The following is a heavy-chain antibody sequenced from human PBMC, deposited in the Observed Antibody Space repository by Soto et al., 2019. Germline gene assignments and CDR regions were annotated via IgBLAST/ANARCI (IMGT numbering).Heavy chain of an antibody. J-gene: IGHJ6*02. CDR2: ISWDGGST. CDR1: GFTFDDYT. CDR3: AKGPLRPSGDWLLFAPYYYYGMDV. D-gene: IGHD3-9*01. V-gene: IGHV3-43*01. Sequence: EVQLVESGGVVVQPGGSLRLSCAASGFTFDDYTMHWVRQAPGKGLEWVSLISWDGGSTYYADSVKGRFTISRDNSKNSLYLQMNSLRTEDTALYYCAKGPLRPSGDWLLFAPYYYYGMDVWGQGTTVTVSS.